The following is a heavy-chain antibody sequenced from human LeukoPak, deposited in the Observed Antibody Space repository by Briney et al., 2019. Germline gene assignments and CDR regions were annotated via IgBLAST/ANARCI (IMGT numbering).Heavy chain of an antibody. Sequence: SETLSLTCTVSGGSISSHYCSWIRQPPGKGLEWIGYIYYSGSTNYNPSLKSRVTISVDTSKNQFSLKLSSVTAADTAVYYCARVRCSGGSCYFGMDVRGQGTTVTVSS. CDR3: ARVRCSGGSCYFGMDV. D-gene: IGHD2-15*01. CDR1: GGSISSHY. J-gene: IGHJ6*02. CDR2: IYYSGST. V-gene: IGHV4-59*11.